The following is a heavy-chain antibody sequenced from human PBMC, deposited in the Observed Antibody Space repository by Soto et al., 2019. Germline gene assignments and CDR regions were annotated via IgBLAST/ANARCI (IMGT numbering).Heavy chain of an antibody. V-gene: IGHV3-7*01. CDR1: GFTFSSYW. CDR2: IKQDGSEK. D-gene: IGHD2-2*01. Sequence: PGGSLRLSCAASGFTFSSYWMSWVRQAPGKGLEWVANIKQDGSEKYYVDSVKGRFTISRDNAKNSLYLQMNSLRAEDTALFYCARGGRGQLLFFSLPDYWGQGTLVTVSS. J-gene: IGHJ4*02. CDR3: ARGGRGQLLFFSLPDY.